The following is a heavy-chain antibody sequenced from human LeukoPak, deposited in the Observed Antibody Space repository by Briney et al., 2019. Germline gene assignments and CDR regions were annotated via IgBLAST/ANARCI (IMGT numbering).Heavy chain of an antibody. CDR1: GFTFSSYG. V-gene: IGHV3-30*18. CDR3: AKDLRLVRVLDY. CDR2: ISYDGSNK. D-gene: IGHD6-19*01. J-gene: IGHJ4*02. Sequence: GGSLRLSCAASGFTFSSYGMHWVRQAPGKGLEWVAVISYDGSNKYYADSVKGRFTISRDNSKNTLYLQMNSLRGEDTAVYYCAKDLRLVRVLDYWGQETLVTVSS.